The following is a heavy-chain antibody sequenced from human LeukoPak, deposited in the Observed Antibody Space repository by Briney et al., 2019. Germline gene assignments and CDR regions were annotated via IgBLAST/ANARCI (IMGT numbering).Heavy chain of an antibody. CDR1: GFTFSTYA. CDR3: ARDEYTYGRAGQFYY. V-gene: IGHV3-30*01. J-gene: IGHJ4*02. CDR2: ISYDGSDK. D-gene: IGHD3-10*01. Sequence: GRSLRLSCAASGFTFSTYATHWVRQAPGKGLEWVAVISYDGSDKYYADSVKGRFTISRDNSKNTLDLQVNSLRAEDTAVYYGARDEYTYGRAGQFYYWGQGTLVTLSS.